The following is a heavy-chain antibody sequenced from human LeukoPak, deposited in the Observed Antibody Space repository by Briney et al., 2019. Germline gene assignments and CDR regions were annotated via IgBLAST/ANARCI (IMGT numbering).Heavy chain of an antibody. J-gene: IGHJ5*02. CDR1: GYSFTSYD. D-gene: IGHD2-21*01. V-gene: IGHV1-18*01. Sequence: ASVKVSCKASGYSFTSYDSNWVRQAPGQGLEWMGRVCGYNGNTNCAQKFEGRVAITTDTSSSTAYMGLRSLKSDDTAIYYRARGDLFVPWGQETLVTVSS. CDR2: VCGYNGNT. CDR3: ARGDLFVP.